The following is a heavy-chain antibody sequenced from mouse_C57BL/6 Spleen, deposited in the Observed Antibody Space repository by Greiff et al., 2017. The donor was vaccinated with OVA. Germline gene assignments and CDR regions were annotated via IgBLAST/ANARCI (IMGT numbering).Heavy chain of an antibody. V-gene: IGHV5-17*01. CDR3: ARNYYGRGGAMDY. D-gene: IGHD1-1*01. CDR1: GFTFSDYG. Sequence: EVKLVESGGGLVKPGGSLKLSCAASGFTFSDYGMHLVRQAPEKGLGWVAYISSGSSTIYYADTVKGRFTISRDNAKNTLFLQMTSLRSEDTAMYYCARNYYGRGGAMDYWGQGTSVTVSS. J-gene: IGHJ4*01. CDR2: ISSGSSTI.